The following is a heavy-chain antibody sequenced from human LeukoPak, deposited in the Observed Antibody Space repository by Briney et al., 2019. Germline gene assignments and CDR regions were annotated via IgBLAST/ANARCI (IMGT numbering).Heavy chain of an antibody. CDR1: GFTFSSYE. J-gene: IGHJ4*02. D-gene: IGHD2-15*01. CDR3: ARDQTPFY. CDR2: ISSSGSTI. V-gene: IGHV3-48*03. Sequence: PGGSLGLSCAASGFTFSSYEMNWVRQAPGKGLEWVSYISSSGSTIYYADSVKGRFTISRDNAKSSMWLQMNSLRDEDTAVYYCARDQTPFYWGQGSLVTVSS.